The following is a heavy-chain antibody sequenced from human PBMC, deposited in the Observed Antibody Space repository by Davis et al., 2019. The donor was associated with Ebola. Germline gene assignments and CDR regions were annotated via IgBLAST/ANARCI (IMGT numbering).Heavy chain of an antibody. V-gene: IGHV1-69*02. Sequence: SVKVSCKASGGSFSTYPISWLRQAPGQGLAWMGRVIPFLDKPTYAQKFRGRVTITADRSTSTTFMELSSLRSEDTAVHYCARPNSLMSYGYFQHWGQGTLVTVSS. J-gene: IGHJ1*01. CDR3: ARPNSLMSYGYFQH. D-gene: IGHD3-16*01. CDR1: GGSFSTYP. CDR2: VIPFLDKP.